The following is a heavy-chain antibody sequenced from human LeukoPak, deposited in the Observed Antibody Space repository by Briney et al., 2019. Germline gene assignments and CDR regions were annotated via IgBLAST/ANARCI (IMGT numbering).Heavy chain of an antibody. D-gene: IGHD2-2*01. J-gene: IGHJ5*02. CDR1: GASITNDDYY. V-gene: IGHV4-31*03. Sequence: NPSETPSLTCTVSGASITNDDYYWSWIRQHPGKGLEWIGYIYFGGSTYYNPTLKSRASVSVDTSKSQFSLRLTSVIAADTAVYYCARRAPFSNWFDPWGQGTLVIVSS. CDR3: ARRAPFSNWFDP. CDR2: IYFGGST.